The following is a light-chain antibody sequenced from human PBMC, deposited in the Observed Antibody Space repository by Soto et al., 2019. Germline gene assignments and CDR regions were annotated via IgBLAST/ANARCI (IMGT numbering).Light chain of an antibody. Sequence: EIGLTQSPATLSLSPGERATLPCRASQSVTRYLAWYQQKPGQAPRLLIYDASNRATGIPARFSGSGSGTDFTLTISSLEPEDFAVYYCQQRSNCPLTFGGGTNVDIQ. J-gene: IGKJ4*01. CDR2: DAS. CDR3: QQRSNCPLT. CDR1: QSVTRY. V-gene: IGKV3-11*01.